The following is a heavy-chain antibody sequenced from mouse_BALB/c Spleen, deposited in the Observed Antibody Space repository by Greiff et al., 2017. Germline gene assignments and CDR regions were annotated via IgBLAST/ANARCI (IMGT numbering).Heavy chain of an antibody. V-gene: IGHV1-5*01. Sequence: EVQLQQSGTVLARPGASVKMSCKASGYTFTSYWMHWVKQRPGQGLEWIGAIYPGNSDTSYNQKFKGKAKLTAVTSTSTAYMELSSLTNEDSAVYYCTRARATPSWFAYWGQGTLVTVSA. CDR2: IYPGNSDT. CDR1: GYTFTSYW. J-gene: IGHJ3*01. CDR3: TRARATPSWFAY. D-gene: IGHD3-1*01.